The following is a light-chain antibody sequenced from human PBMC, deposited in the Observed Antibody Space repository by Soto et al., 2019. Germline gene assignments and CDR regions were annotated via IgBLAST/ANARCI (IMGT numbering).Light chain of an antibody. CDR2: AAS. CDR3: QQSLSAPLT. V-gene: IGKV1-39*01. Sequence: DIQMTQSPSSLSASVGDRVTITCRASQSIDRYLNWYQQKPGKAPNLLIFAASNLQSGVPSRFSGSGSGTDFALTISSLQPEDFASYYCQQSLSAPLTFGGGTKVDIK. CDR1: QSIDRY. J-gene: IGKJ4*01.